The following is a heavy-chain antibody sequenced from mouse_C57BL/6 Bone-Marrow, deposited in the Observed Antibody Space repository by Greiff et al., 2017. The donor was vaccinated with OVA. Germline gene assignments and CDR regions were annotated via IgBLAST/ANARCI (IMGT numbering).Heavy chain of an antibody. CDR1: GFTFSSYA. Sequence: EVKVVESGEGLVKPGGSLKLSCAASGFTFSSYAMSWVRQTPEKRLEWVAYISSCGDYIYYADTVKGRFTISRDNARNTLYLQMSRLKSEDTAMYYCTRLLDSMDYWGQGTSVTVSS. J-gene: IGHJ4*01. D-gene: IGHD2-1*01. CDR2: ISSCGDYI. V-gene: IGHV5-9-1*02. CDR3: TRLLDSMDY.